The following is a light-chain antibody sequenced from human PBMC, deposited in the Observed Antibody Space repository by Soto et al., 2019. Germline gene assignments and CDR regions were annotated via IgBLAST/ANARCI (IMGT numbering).Light chain of an antibody. CDR1: QGISSY. CDR3: QKLESDQYT. V-gene: IGKV1-9*01. Sequence: DIPLTQSPSFLSASVGDRVTITCRASQGISSYLAWYQEKPGKAPKLLIHDASTLQNGVPSRFSGSGSGTEFTLTISSLQPEDFATYYCQKLESDQYTFGQGTKLEIK. J-gene: IGKJ2*01. CDR2: DAS.